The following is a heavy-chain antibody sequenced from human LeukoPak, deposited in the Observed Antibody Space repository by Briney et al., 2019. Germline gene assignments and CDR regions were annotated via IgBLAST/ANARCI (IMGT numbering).Heavy chain of an antibody. V-gene: IGHV1-2*02. CDR1: GYTFTGYY. CDR3: ARASLRGYSSNSDY. J-gene: IGHJ4*02. D-gene: IGHD5-18*01. CDR2: INPHSGGT. Sequence: EASVKVSCKASGYTFTGYYMHWVRQAPGQGLEWMGWINPHSGGTTYAQKFQGRVTMTRDTSISTAYMELSRLRSDDTAVYYCARASLRGYSSNSDYWGQGTLVTVSS.